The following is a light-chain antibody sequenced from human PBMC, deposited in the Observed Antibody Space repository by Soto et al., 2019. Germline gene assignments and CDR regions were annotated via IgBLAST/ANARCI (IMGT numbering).Light chain of an antibody. CDR3: QHSYSTPYS. CDR1: QSITNY. J-gene: IGKJ2*03. Sequence: DIQLTQSPSSLSTSAGDRVTITCRASQSITNYFNWYQHKPGKAPKLLIYAASSLKSGVPSRFGGSGSGTDFTLTISILQPEDFATYYYQHSYSTPYSFGQGTKLEIK. V-gene: IGKV1-39*01. CDR2: AAS.